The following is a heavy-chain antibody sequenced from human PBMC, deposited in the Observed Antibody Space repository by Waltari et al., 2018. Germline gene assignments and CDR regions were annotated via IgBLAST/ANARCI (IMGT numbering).Heavy chain of an antibody. CDR2: ISSSSLYM. CDR1: GFTFSTYS. CDR3: ARSSTTVTTFG. D-gene: IGHD4-17*01. V-gene: IGHV3-21*01. Sequence: EVQLVASGGGLVKAGGSLRLSCAAFGFTFSTYSMNWVHQAPGKGLEWVSSISSSSLYMSYADSVKGRVTISRDNAKNSLYLQMNSLRVEDTAVYYCARSSTTVTTFGWGQGTLVTVSS. J-gene: IGHJ4*02.